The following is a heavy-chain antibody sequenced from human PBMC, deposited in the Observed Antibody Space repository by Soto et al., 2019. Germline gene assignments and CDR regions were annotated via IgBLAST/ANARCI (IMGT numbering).Heavy chain of an antibody. CDR1: GFTFRNYW. Sequence: EVQLVESGGGLVQPGGSLRLSCAASGFTFRNYWMSWVRQAPGKGLEWVANIKQDGTEKNYVDSVGGRFTISRDNAKNSLDLQMNSLTAEDTAVYYCASVAIRGQGTLVTVSS. J-gene: IGHJ4*02. V-gene: IGHV3-7*01. CDR2: IKQDGTEK. D-gene: IGHD5-12*01. CDR3: ASVAI.